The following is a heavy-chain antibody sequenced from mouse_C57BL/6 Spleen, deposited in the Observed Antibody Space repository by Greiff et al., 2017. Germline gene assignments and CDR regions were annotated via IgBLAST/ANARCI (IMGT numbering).Heavy chain of an antibody. CDR3: ARQLGEWYYFDY. D-gene: IGHD4-1*01. V-gene: IGHV5-6*01. Sequence: EVQLVESGGDLVKPGGSLKLSCAASGFTFSSYGMSWVRQTPDKRLEWVATISSGGSYTYYPDSVKGRFTISRDNAKNTLYLQLSSLKSEDTAMYYCARQLGEWYYFDYWGQGTTLTVSS. CDR1: GFTFSSYG. CDR2: ISSGGSYT. J-gene: IGHJ2*01.